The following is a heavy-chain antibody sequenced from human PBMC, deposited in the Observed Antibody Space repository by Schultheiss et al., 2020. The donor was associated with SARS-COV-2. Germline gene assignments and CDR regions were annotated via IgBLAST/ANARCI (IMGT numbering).Heavy chain of an antibody. V-gene: IGHV4-59*08. Sequence: SETLSLTCTVSGGSISSYYWSWIRQPPGKGLEWIGYIYYSGSTNYNPSLKSRVTISVDTSKNQFSLKLSSVTAADTAVYYCARRGNQEMPLDYWGQGTLVTVSS. CDR1: GGSISSYY. D-gene: IGHD3-16*01. J-gene: IGHJ4*02. CDR2: IYYSGST. CDR3: ARRGNQEMPLDY.